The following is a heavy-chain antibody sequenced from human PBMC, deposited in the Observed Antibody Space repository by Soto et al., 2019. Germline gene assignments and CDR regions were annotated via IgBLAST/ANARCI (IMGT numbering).Heavy chain of an antibody. CDR2: INAGNGNT. V-gene: IGHV1-3*01. D-gene: IGHD3-3*01. CDR3: ASSRKYYDFWSGYGYWFDP. J-gene: IGHJ5*02. CDR1: GYTFTSYA. Sequence: QVPLVQSGAEVKKPGASVKVSCKASGYTFTSYAMHWVRQAPGQRLEWMGWINAGNGNTKYSQKFQGRVTITRDTSASTAYMELSSLRSEDTAVYYCASSRKYYDFWSGYGYWFDPWGQGTLVTVSS.